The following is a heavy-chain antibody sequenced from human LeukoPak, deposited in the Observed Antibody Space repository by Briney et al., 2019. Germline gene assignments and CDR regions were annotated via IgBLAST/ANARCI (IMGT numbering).Heavy chain of an antibody. V-gene: IGHV4-39*01. CDR2: IYYSGST. CDR1: GGSISSSSYY. D-gene: IGHD1-26*01. Sequence: SETLSLTCTVSGGSISSSSYYWGWIRQPPGKGLEWIGSIYYSGSTYYNPSLKSRVTISVDTSKNQFSLKLSSVTAADTAVYYCARLGEWEQPGPYYFEYWRQGTLVTVSS. CDR3: ARLGEWEQPGPYYFEY. J-gene: IGHJ4*02.